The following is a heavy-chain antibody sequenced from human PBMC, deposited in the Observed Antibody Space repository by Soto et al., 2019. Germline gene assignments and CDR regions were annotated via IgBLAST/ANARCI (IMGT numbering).Heavy chain of an antibody. CDR3: ARGRAIRFLEWSTYYYYGMDV. V-gene: IGHV4-34*01. J-gene: IGHJ6*02. CDR1: GGSFSGYY. Sequence: SETLSLTCAVYGGSFSGYYWSWIRQPPGKGLEWIGEINHSGSTNYNPSLKSRVTISVDTSKNQFSLKLSSVTAADTAVYYCARGRAIRFLEWSTYYYYGMDVWGQGTTVTVSS. CDR2: INHSGST. D-gene: IGHD3-3*01.